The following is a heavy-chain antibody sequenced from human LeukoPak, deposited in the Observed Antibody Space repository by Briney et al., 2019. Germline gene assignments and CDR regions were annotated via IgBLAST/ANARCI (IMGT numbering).Heavy chain of an antibody. V-gene: IGHV3-48*04. CDR1: GFTFSSYS. D-gene: IGHD3/OR15-3a*01. CDR3: AKDRGTGFLHDWTVSS. CDR2: ISSSSSTI. J-gene: IGHJ4*02. Sequence: GGSLRLSCAASGFTFSSYSMNWVRQAPGKGLEWGSYISSSSSTIYYADSVKGRFTISRDNAKNSLYLQMNSLTVEDTALYYCAKDRGTGFLHDWTVSSWGQGTRVTVSS.